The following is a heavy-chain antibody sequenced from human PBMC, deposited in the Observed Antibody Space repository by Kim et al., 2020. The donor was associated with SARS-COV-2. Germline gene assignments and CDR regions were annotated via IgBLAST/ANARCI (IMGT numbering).Heavy chain of an antibody. CDR2: IYYSGST. J-gene: IGHJ4*02. Sequence: SETLSLTCTVSGGSISSGGYYWRWIRQHPGKGLEWIGYIYYSGSTYYNPSLKSRVTISVDTSKNQFSLKLSSVTAADTAVYYCARSRGMDFGSWGQGTLVTVSS. CDR1: GGSISSGGYY. V-gene: IGHV4-31*03. CDR3: ARSRGMDFGS. D-gene: IGHD3-16*01.